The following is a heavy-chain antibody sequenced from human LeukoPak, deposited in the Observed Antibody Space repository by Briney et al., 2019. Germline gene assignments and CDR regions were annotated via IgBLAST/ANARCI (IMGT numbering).Heavy chain of an antibody. V-gene: IGHV7-4-1*02. CDR2: IHTETGNP. D-gene: IGHD4-17*01. Sequence: AASVKVSCKASGYTFTSYYMHWVRQAPGQGLEWMGWIHTETGNPTYAQGFSGRFVFSLDTSVTTAYLQISGLQAEDTAVYYCARLIYGDYIFFDYWGQGTLVTVSS. J-gene: IGHJ4*02. CDR3: ARLIYGDYIFFDY. CDR1: GYTFTSYY.